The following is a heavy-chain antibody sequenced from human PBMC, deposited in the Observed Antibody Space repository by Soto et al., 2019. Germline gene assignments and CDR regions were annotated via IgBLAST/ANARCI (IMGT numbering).Heavy chain of an antibody. Sequence: EGSLRLSCAASGFTFSTYAMSWVRQAPGKGLEWVSAMSSSGVSTHYADSVKGRFTISRDDSKNTLYLQMNSLRVDDTAIYYCAKDIRLVDIWGQGTMVTVSS. D-gene: IGHD6-19*01. CDR2: MSSSGVST. J-gene: IGHJ3*02. V-gene: IGHV3-23*01. CDR1: GFTFSTYA. CDR3: AKDIRLVDI.